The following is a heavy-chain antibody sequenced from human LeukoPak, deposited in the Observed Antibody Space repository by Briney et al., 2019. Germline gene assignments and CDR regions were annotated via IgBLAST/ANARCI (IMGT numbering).Heavy chain of an antibody. Sequence: PGGSLRLACAASGFTVSSNYMSWVRQAPGRGLEWVSIIYSGGSTYYADSVKGRFTISRDNSKNTLCLQMNSLRAEDTAVYYCARYRNYYDSSGYYPFDYWGQGSLVTVSS. CDR2: IYSGGST. D-gene: IGHD3-22*01. CDR1: GFTVSSNY. V-gene: IGHV3-53*01. CDR3: ARYRNYYDSSGYYPFDY. J-gene: IGHJ4*02.